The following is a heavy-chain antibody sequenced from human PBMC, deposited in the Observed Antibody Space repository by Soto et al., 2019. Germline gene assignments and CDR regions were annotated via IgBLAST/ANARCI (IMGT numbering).Heavy chain of an antibody. Sequence: SGPTLVNPTQTLTLTYTFSGFSLSTSGVGVGWIHQPPGKALEWLALIYWDDDKRYSPSLKSRLTITKDTSKNQVVLTMTNMDPVDTATYYCAHSLYDYVWGTNWFDPWGQGTLVTVSS. CDR3: AHSLYDYVWGTNWFDP. D-gene: IGHD3-16*01. CDR1: GFSLSTSGVG. J-gene: IGHJ5*02. CDR2: IYWDDDK. V-gene: IGHV2-5*02.